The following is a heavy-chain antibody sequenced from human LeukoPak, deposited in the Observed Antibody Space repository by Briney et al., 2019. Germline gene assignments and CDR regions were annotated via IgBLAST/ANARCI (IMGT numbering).Heavy chain of an antibody. J-gene: IGHJ6*03. V-gene: IGHV3-21*01. CDR3: ARATEPIFGVVTDYYYYYYYMDV. CDR1: GFTFSSYS. D-gene: IGHD3-3*01. Sequence: GGSLRLSCAASGFTFSSYSMNWVRHAPGKGLEWVSSISSSSSYIIYADSVKGRFTISRDNAKNSLYVQMNSLRAEDTAVYYCARATEPIFGVVTDYYYYYYYMDVWGKGTRVTVSS. CDR2: ISSSSSYI.